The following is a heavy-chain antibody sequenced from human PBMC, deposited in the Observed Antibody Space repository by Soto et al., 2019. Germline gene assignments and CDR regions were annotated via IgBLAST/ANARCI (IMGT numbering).Heavy chain of an antibody. Sequence: QLHLVHSGAVVKKPGASVTVSCSASGYPVTAYYMHWVRQAPGRGLEWMGGINPATGAAKYTQTFQGRVPITRDTSTSTVFMELSGLTSEDTAVFYCARGGGVGVAGSAAFEMWGQGTVVTVSS. CDR3: ARGGGVGVAGSAAFEM. CDR1: GYPVTAYY. CDR2: INPATGAA. J-gene: IGHJ3*02. D-gene: IGHD3-3*01. V-gene: IGHV1-2*02.